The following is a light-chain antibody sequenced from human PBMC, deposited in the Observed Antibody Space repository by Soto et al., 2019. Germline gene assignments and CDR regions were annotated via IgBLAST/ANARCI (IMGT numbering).Light chain of an antibody. Sequence: DIQMTQTPSSLSASVGDRVTITCQASRTLSSDINWYQQKPGQAPKFLIYAASSLHSGVPSRFSGSGSGTDFTLTISSLQPEDSATYYCQQSYSVPWTFGQGTKVEV. V-gene: IGKV1-39*01. CDR3: QQSYSVPWT. CDR2: AAS. CDR1: RTLSSD. J-gene: IGKJ1*01.